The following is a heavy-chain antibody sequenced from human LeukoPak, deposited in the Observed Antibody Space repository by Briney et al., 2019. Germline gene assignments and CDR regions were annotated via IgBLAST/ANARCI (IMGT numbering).Heavy chain of an antibody. V-gene: IGHV3-21*01. CDR3: AELGITMIGGV. Sequence: PGGSLRLSCAASGFTFSSYSMNWVRQAPGKGLEWVSSISGSSYIYYADSVQGRFTISRDNAKNSLYLQMNSLRAEDTAVYYCAELGITMIGGVWGKGTTVTISS. D-gene: IGHD3-10*02. J-gene: IGHJ6*04. CDR1: GFTFSSYS. CDR2: ISGSSYI.